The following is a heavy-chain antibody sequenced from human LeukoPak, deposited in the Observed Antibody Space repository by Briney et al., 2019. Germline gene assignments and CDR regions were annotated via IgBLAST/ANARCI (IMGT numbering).Heavy chain of an antibody. V-gene: IGHV1-2*02. D-gene: IGHD6-13*01. CDR2: INPHSCGT. CDR1: GYTFTCYY. CDR3: ARDHSSSWYYFLDY. J-gene: IGHJ4*02. Sequence: GASLKVSCKASGYTFTCYYLHWVRQTPGQGRDWMGWINPHSCGTNYAQKVHGRVTMTRDTSISTVYMELSRLRSDDTAVYYCARDHSSSWYYFLDYWGQGTLVTVSS.